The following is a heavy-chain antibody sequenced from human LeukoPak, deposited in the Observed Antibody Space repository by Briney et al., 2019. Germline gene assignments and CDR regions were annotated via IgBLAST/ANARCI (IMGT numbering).Heavy chain of an antibody. CDR1: GGSFSGYY. V-gene: IGHV4-34*01. D-gene: IGHD6-13*01. J-gene: IGHJ4*02. Sequence: SETLSLTCAVYGGSFSGYYWSWIRQPPGKGLEWIGEINNSGSTNYNPSLKSRVTISVDTSKDQFSLKLSSVTAADTAVYYCARVPYSSSWYRGIYFDYWGQGTQVTVSS. CDR2: INNSGST. CDR3: ARVPYSSSWYRGIYFDY.